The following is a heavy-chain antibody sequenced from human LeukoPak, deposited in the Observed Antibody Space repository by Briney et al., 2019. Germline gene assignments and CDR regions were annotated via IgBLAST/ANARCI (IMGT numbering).Heavy chain of an antibody. CDR3: AREDAGIAVAGNLDY. CDR2: ISAYNGNT. J-gene: IGHJ4*02. V-gene: IGHV1-18*01. D-gene: IGHD6-19*01. Sequence: ASVKVSCKASGYTFTSYGISWVRQAPGQGLEWMGWISAYNGNTNYAQKLQGRVTMTTDTSTSTAYMELRSLRSDDTAVYYCAREDAGIAVAGNLDYWGQGTLVTVSS. CDR1: GYTFTSYG.